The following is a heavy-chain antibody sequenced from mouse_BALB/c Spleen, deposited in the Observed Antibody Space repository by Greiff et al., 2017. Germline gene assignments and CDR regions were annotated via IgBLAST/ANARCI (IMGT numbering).Heavy chain of an antibody. Sequence: EVHLVESGGGLVQPGGSLKLSCAASGFTFSSYGMSWVRQTPDKRLELVATINSNGGSTYYPDSVKGRFTISRDNAKNTLYLQMSSLKSEDTAMYYCARLYYGSSYHYWGQGTTLTVSS. CDR2: INSNGGST. D-gene: IGHD1-1*01. CDR3: ARLYYGSSYHY. CDR1: GFTFSSYG. J-gene: IGHJ2*01. V-gene: IGHV5-6-3*01.